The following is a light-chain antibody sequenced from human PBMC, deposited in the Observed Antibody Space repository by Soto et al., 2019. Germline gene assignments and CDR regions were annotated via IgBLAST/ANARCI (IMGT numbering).Light chain of an antibody. CDR3: QQYLSYSPP. V-gene: IGKV1-5*01. Sequence: DIQMTQSPSTLSASVGDRVTITCRASQSISSWLAWYQQKPGKAPKLLIYDASSLESGVPSRFIANGSETTVRLAISSLQPVDIGTYNGQQYLSYSPPFGQVTKVEIK. J-gene: IGKJ1*01. CDR2: DAS. CDR1: QSISSW.